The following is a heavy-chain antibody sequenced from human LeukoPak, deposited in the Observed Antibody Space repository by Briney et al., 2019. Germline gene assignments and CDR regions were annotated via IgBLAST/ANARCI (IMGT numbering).Heavy chain of an antibody. D-gene: IGHD6-6*01. CDR3: ARDAARKGNWFDP. Sequence: INPNSGGTNYAQKFQGRVTMTRDTSISTAYMELSRLRSDDTAVYYCARDAARKGNWFDPWGQGTLVTVSS. CDR2: INPNSGGT. V-gene: IGHV1-2*02. J-gene: IGHJ5*02.